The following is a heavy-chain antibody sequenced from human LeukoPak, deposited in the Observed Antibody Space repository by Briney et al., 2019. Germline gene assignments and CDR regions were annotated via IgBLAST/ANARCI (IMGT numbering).Heavy chain of an antibody. J-gene: IGHJ4*02. CDR1: GGSFSSYY. CDR2: IIHSGIT. CDR3: ARGSPIVATNGYFNY. D-gene: IGHD5-12*01. V-gene: IGHV4-34*01. Sequence: SETLSLTCAVYGGSFSSYYWSWIRQPPGKGLEWIGGIIHSGITTYNPSLTSRVTISVDTSKSQFSLKLSSVTAADTAVYYCARGSPIVATNGYFNYWGQGTLVTVSS.